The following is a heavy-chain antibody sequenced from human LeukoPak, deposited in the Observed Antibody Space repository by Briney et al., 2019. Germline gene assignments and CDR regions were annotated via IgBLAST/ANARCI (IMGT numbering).Heavy chain of an antibody. CDR1: GGSISSSSYY. Sequence: MSSETLSLTCTVSGGSISSSSYYWGWIRQPPGKGLEWIGSIYYSGSTYYNPSLKSRVTISVDTSKNQFSLKLSSVTAADTAVYYCAKYPVGYCSGGSCPYYFDYWGQGTLVTVSS. CDR2: IYYSGST. J-gene: IGHJ4*02. CDR3: AKYPVGYCSGGSCPYYFDY. V-gene: IGHV4-39*07. D-gene: IGHD2-15*01.